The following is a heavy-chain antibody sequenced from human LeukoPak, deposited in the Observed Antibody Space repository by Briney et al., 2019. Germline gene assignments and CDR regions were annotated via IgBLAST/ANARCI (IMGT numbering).Heavy chain of an antibody. J-gene: IGHJ6*03. D-gene: IGHD2-2*01. CDR3: ARLTSSTSSPRYYYYYYYMDV. V-gene: IGHV4-38-2*01. Sequence: SETLSLTCAVSGYPISSGYYWGWIRQPTGNGLEWIGSIYHSGSTYYNPSLKSRVTISVDTSKNQFSLKLSSVTAADTAVYYCARLTSSTSSPRYYYYYYYMDVWGKGTTVTVSS. CDR1: GYPISSGYY. CDR2: IYHSGST.